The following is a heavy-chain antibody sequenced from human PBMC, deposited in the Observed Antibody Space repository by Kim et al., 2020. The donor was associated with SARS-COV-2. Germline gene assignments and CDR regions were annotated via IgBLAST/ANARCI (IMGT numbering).Heavy chain of an antibody. CDR2: ISSSSSTI. V-gene: IGHV3-48*02. Sequence: GGSLRLSCAASGFTFSSYSMNWVRQAPGKGLDWVSYISSSSSTIYYADSVKGRFTISRDNAKNSLYLQMNSLRDEDTAVYYCARDRDSWYANNWFDPWGQGTLVTVSS. CDR1: GFTFSSYS. D-gene: IGHD6-13*01. CDR3: ARDRDSWYANNWFDP. J-gene: IGHJ5*02.